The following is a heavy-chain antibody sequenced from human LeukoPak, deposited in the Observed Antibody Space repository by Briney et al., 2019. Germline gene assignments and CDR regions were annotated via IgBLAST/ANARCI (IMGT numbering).Heavy chain of an antibody. CDR3: ARDKSFPNAFDI. Sequence: GGSLRLSCAASGFTFSSYSMKWVRQAPGKGLEWVSSISSSSSYIYYADSVKGRFTISRDNAKNSLYLQMNSLRAEDTAVYYCARDKSFPNAFDIWGQGTMVTVSS. CDR1: GFTFSSYS. V-gene: IGHV3-21*01. D-gene: IGHD1-26*01. J-gene: IGHJ3*02. CDR2: ISSSSSYI.